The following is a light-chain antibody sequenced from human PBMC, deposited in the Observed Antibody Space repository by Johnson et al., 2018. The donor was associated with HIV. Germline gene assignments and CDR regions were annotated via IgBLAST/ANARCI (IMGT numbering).Light chain of an antibody. V-gene: IGLV1-51*02. J-gene: IGLJ1*01. CDR3: GTWDSSLSAYV. Sequence: QLVLTQPPSVSAAPGQKVTISCSGSSSNIGNNYVSWYQQFPGTAPKLLIYENNKRPSGIPDRFSGSKSGTSATLGITGLPTGDEADYYCGTWDSSLSAYVFGTGTKVTVL. CDR2: ENN. CDR1: SSNIGNNY.